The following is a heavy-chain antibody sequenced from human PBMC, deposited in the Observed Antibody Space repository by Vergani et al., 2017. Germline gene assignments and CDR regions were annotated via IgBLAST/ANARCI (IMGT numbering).Heavy chain of an antibody. CDR2: ISGSGGRT. J-gene: IGHJ4*02. D-gene: IGHD6-19*01. V-gene: IGHV3-23*01. CDR3: AKAGTGYSSGWYPN. Sequence: EVQLLESGGGLVQPGGSLRLSCAASGFTFSSYAMSWVRQAPGKGLEWVSAISGSGGRTYSADSVKGRFTISRDNSKNTLYLQMNCLRAEDTAVYYRAKAGTGYSSGWYPNWGQGTLVTVSS. CDR1: GFTFSSYA.